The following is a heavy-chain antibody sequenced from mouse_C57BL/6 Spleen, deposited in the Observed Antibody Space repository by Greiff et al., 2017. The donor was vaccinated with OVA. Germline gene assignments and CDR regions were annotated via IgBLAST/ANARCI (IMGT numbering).Heavy chain of an antibody. CDR1: GFTFSSYG. CDR3: ARHGGGNYHFDY. Sequence: EVQGVESGGDLVKPGGSLKLSCAASGFTFSSYGMSWVRQTPDKRLEWVATISSGGSYTYYPDSVKGRFTISRDNAKNTLYLQMSSLKSEDTAMYYCARHGGGNYHFDYWGQGTTLTVSS. CDR2: ISSGGSYT. V-gene: IGHV5-6*01. D-gene: IGHD2-1*01. J-gene: IGHJ2*01.